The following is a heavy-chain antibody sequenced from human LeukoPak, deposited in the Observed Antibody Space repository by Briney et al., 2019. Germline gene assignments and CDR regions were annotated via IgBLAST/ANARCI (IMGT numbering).Heavy chain of an antibody. D-gene: IGHD6-19*01. V-gene: IGHV3-13*05. CDR2: IGAAGDP. J-gene: IGHJ4*02. CDR3: ARALRRGWYVFDY. CDR1: GFTFSSYD. Sequence: GGSLRLSCAASGFTFSSYDMHWVRQPTGKGLEWVSAIGAAGDPYYPGSVKGRFTISRENAKNSLYLQMNSLRAGDTAVYYCARALRRGWYVFDYWGRGTLFTVSP.